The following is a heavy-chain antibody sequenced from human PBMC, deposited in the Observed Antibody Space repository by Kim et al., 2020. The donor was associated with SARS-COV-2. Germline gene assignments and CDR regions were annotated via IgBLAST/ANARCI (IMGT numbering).Heavy chain of an antibody. CDR3: ARGWMGIRWPHYFDY. CDR1: GGSVSSYY. Sequence: SETLSLTCTVSGGSVSSYYWSWIRQPPGKGLEYIGYISYSGSTNYNPSLKSRVIISVATSRNQFSLKLSSVTAADTAVYFCARGWMGIRWPHYFDYWGQGSLVTVSS. CDR2: ISYSGST. J-gene: IGHJ4*02. V-gene: IGHV4-59*02. D-gene: IGHD5-12*01.